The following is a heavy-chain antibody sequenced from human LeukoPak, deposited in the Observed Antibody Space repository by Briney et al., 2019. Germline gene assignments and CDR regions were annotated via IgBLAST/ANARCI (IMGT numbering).Heavy chain of an antibody. D-gene: IGHD3-3*01. CDR3: ARAFDFWSGRGGYYYYGMDV. CDR1: GFTFSSYG. V-gene: IGHV3-33*01. Sequence: GGSLRLSCAASGFTFSSYGMHWVRQAPGKGLEWVAVIWYDGSNKYYADSVKGRFTISRDNSKNTLYLQMNSLRAEDTAVYYCARAFDFWSGRGGYYYYGMDVWGQGTTVTVSS. CDR2: IWYDGSNK. J-gene: IGHJ6*02.